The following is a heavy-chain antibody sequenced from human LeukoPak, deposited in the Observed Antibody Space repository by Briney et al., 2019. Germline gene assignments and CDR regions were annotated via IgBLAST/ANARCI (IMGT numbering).Heavy chain of an antibody. CDR2: IAYDGSRA. J-gene: IGHJ4*02. D-gene: IGHD1-14*01. Sequence: PGRSLRLSCAGSGFTFGGYVMHWFRQTPGKGLEWVAVIAYDGSRAFYADSVKGRFTISRDNSKNTMSVQMDDLRAEDTAVYYCTRYNNDHFDYWGQGTLVTVSS. CDR3: TRYNNDHFDY. CDR1: GFTFGGYV. V-gene: IGHV3-33*01.